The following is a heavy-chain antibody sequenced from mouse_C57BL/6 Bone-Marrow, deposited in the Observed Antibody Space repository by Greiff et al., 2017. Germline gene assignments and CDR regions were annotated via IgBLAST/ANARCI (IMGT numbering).Heavy chain of an antibody. Sequence: EVQLQQSGPELVKPGASVKISCTASGYTFTDYYMNWVKQSHGKSLEWIGDINPNNGGTSYNQKFKGKATLTVDKSSSTAYMELRSLTSEDSAVYYRERRGYGSRYAMDYWGQGTSVTVSS. J-gene: IGHJ4*01. CDR2: INPNNGGT. CDR1: GYTFTDYY. V-gene: IGHV1-26*01. CDR3: ERRGYGSRYAMDY. D-gene: IGHD1-1*01.